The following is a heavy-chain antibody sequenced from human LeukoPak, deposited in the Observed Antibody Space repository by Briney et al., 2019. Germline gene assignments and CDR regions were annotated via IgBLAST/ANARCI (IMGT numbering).Heavy chain of an antibody. J-gene: IGHJ4*02. Sequence: GGSLRLSCAASGFTFSSYAMHRVRQAPGKGLEYVSAISSNGGSTYYANSVKGRFTISRDNSKNTLYLQMGSLRAEDMAVYYCARSPTDIVATYYFDYWGQGTLVTVSS. D-gene: IGHD5-12*01. CDR1: GFTFSSYA. V-gene: IGHV3-64*01. CDR3: ARSPTDIVATYYFDY. CDR2: ISSNGGST.